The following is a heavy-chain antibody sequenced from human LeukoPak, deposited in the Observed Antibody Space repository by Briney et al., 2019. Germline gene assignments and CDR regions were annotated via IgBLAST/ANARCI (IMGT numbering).Heavy chain of an antibody. D-gene: IGHD1-26*01. V-gene: IGHV4-4*09. CDR1: GGSISSYY. Sequence: SETLSLTCTVSGGSISSYYWSWIRQPPGKGLEWIGYIYSSGSTNYNPSLKSRVTISVDTSKNQFSLKLSSVTAADTAVYYCARRTCGNYFGYYYYYTDVWGKGTTVTVSS. CDR3: ARRTCGNYFGYYYYYTDV. J-gene: IGHJ6*03. CDR2: IYSSGST.